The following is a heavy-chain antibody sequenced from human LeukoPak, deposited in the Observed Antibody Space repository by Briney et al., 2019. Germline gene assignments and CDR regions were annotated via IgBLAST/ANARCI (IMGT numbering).Heavy chain of an antibody. CDR1: GFTFSTYS. Sequence: GGSLRLSCAASGFTFSTYSMNWVRQAPGKGLEWVSYISSSSSPIYYADSVKGRFTISRDNAKNPLYLQMNSLRDEDTAVYYCAREWFYDSSSYYVYWGQGTLVTVSS. CDR2: ISSSSSPI. J-gene: IGHJ4*02. V-gene: IGHV3-48*02. CDR3: AREWFYDSSSYYVY. D-gene: IGHD3-22*01.